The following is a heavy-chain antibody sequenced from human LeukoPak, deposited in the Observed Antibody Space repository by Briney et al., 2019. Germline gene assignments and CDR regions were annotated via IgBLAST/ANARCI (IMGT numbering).Heavy chain of an antibody. Sequence: PGGSLRLSRAASGFTFSSYAMSWVRQAPGKGLEWVGRIKSKTDGGTTDYAAPVKGRFTISRDDSKNTLYLQMNSLKTEDTAVYYCTTDGRRWLRIFDYWGQGTLVTVSS. J-gene: IGHJ4*02. CDR2: IKSKTDGGTT. CDR1: GFTFSSYA. D-gene: IGHD5-12*01. CDR3: TTDGRRWLRIFDY. V-gene: IGHV3-15*01.